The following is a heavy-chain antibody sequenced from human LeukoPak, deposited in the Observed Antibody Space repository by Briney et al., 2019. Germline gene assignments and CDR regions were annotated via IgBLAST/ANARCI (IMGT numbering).Heavy chain of an antibody. CDR3: ARERVVAAMPYGMDV. Sequence: GGSLRLSCAASGFSFSSYAMSWVRQAPGKGLEWVSSISSSSSYIYYADSVKGRFTISRDNAKNSLYLQMNSLRAEDTAVYYCARERVVAAMPYGMDVWGRGTTVTVSS. J-gene: IGHJ6*02. D-gene: IGHD2-15*01. CDR1: GFSFSSYA. V-gene: IGHV3-21*01. CDR2: ISSSSSYI.